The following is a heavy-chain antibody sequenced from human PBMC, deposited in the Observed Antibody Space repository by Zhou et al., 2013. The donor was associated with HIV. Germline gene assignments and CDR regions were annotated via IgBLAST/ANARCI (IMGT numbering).Heavy chain of an antibody. J-gene: IGHJ3*02. V-gene: IGHV1-69*13. D-gene: IGHD2-15*01. Sequence: QVQLVQSGAEVKKPGSSVKVSCKASGGTFSSYAISWVRQAPGQGLEWMGRIIPIFGTANYAREKFQGRVTITADESTSTAYMELSSLRSEDTAVYYCARDGARYCSGGSCYLVDIWGQGDNGHRLF. CDR3: ARDGARYCSGGSCYLVDI. CDR2: IIPIFGTA. CDR1: GGTFSSYA.